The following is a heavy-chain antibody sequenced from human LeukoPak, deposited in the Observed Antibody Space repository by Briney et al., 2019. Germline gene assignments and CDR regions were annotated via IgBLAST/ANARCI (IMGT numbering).Heavy chain of an antibody. CDR1: GYIFTGYY. CDR3: AGDRTGGNDY. V-gene: IGHV1-2*02. D-gene: IGHD7-27*01. J-gene: IGHJ4*02. CDR2: INPNSGDT. Sequence: GASVKVSCKASGYIFTGYYMHWVRQAPGHGLEWMGWINPNSGDTNYAQKFQGRVTMTRDTSISTAYMELSRLRSDDTAVYYCAGDRTGGNDYWGQGTLVTVSS.